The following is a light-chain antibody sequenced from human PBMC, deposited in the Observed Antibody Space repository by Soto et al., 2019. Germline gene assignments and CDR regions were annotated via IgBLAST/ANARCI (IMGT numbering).Light chain of an antibody. J-gene: IGLJ1*01. CDR2: RDF. Sequence: QSVLTQPPSTSGTPGQGVTISCSGSSSNIGSNTVNWYQQLPRTAPKLLIHRDFNRPSGVPDRISGSKSGSSTSLAISGRQSVDEADYYCATWDDSLNGPVFGTGTKVTVL. CDR3: ATWDDSLNGPV. CDR1: SSNIGSNT. V-gene: IGLV1-44*01.